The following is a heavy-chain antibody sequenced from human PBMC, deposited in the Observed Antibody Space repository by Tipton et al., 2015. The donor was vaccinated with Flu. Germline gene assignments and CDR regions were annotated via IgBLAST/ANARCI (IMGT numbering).Heavy chain of an antibody. CDR1: GFAFDDYA. D-gene: IGHD5-12*01. CDR3: AKGRGYSGYVQSLDH. V-gene: IGHV3-9*01. Sequence: RSLRLSCAASGFAFDDYAMHWVRQGPGKGLEWVSGFSWRSGSIGYADSVKGRFTISRDNAKNSLYLQMNGLRPDDTAVYFCAKGRGYSGYVQSLDHWGQGVLVTVSS. J-gene: IGHJ4*02. CDR2: FSWRSGSI.